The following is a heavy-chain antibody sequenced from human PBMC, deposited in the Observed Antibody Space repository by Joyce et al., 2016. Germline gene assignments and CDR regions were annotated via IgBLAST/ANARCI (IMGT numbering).Heavy chain of an antibody. CDR1: GFSFRNAG. CDR2: VKSKSQGGTT. D-gene: IGHD2-2*01. CDR3: VTGLCIGTACHWDDAFDV. Sequence: EVQLVESGGGLVKPGGSLRLSCAASGFSFRNAGVTWVGQAAGKGRAWVGRVKSKSQGGTTDYAGPVKGRFTISRDDSRDTAYLQMNSLKSEDTGVYFCVTGLCIGTACHWDDAFDVWGQGTMVTVSS. V-gene: IGHV3-15*01. J-gene: IGHJ3*01.